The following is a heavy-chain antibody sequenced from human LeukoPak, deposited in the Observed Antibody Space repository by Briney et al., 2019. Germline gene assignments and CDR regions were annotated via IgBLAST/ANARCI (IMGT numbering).Heavy chain of an antibody. V-gene: IGHV1-18*01. CDR1: GYAFSRIT. Sequence: ASVKVSCKASGYAFSRITISWVRQAPGQGLEWIGCISLYNGNTNYAQKFQGSVTMTRDTSTTTVSMELRGLRSDDTAVYYCASPSSSYHDAFDIWGQGTMVTVSS. D-gene: IGHD6-13*01. J-gene: IGHJ3*02. CDR2: ISLYNGNT. CDR3: ASPSSSYHDAFDI.